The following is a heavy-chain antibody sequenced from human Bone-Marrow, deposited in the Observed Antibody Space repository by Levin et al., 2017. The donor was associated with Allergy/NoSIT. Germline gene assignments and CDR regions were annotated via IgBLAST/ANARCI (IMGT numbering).Heavy chain of an antibody. CDR3: AKLADVAY. J-gene: IGHJ4*02. CDR1: GYTFTNYY. CDR2: IYPNNGGT. Sequence: PGGSLRLSCKASGYTFTNYYIHWVRQAPGQGLEWMGRIYPNNGGTNYAQQFQGRLTMTTDTSINTAYMELRSLRSDDTAAYYCAKLADVAYWGQGTLVTVSS. D-gene: IGHD5-12*01. V-gene: IGHV1-2*06.